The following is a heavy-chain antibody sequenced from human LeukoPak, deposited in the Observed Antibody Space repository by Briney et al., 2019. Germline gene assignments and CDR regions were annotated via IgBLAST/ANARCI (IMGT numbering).Heavy chain of an antibody. Sequence: GGSLRLSCAAPGFTVSSNYMSWVRQAPGKGLEWVSVIYSGGSTYYADSVKSRFTISRDNSKNTLYLQMNSLRAEDTAVYYCARGLSAAASRNYFDYWGQGTLVTVSS. D-gene: IGHD6-13*01. J-gene: IGHJ4*02. CDR2: IYSGGST. V-gene: IGHV3-53*01. CDR1: GFTVSSNY. CDR3: ARGLSAAASRNYFDY.